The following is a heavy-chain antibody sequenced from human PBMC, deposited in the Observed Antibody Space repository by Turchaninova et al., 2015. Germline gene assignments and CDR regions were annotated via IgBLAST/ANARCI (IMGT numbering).Heavy chain of an antibody. V-gene: IGHV4-59*08. D-gene: IGHD4-23*01. CDR2: IYYGGST. Sequence: QVQLQESGPGLVKPSETLSLACTVSGGSINSYYWSWIRQPPGKGLEWIGHIYYGGSTNYSPSLRSRVTISKATSKDQFSLKLSVVAAADTAVYYCARGSGGNRPYWYFDLWGRGTLLTVSS. CDR1: GGSINSYY. J-gene: IGHJ2*01. CDR3: ARGSGGNRPYWYFDL.